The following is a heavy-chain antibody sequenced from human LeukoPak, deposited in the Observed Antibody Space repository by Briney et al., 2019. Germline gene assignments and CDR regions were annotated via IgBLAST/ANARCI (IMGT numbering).Heavy chain of an antibody. CDR3: ARALNWLGYFDC. CDR1: GFTFSSYW. CDR2: LYSGGST. V-gene: IGHV3-53*01. D-gene: IGHD3/OR15-3a*01. J-gene: IGHJ4*02. Sequence: TGGSLRLSCAASGFTFSSYWMHWVRQAPGKGLEWVSVLYSGGSTYYADSVKGRFTISRDNSKNTLYLQMNSLRAEDTAVYYCARALNWLGYFDCWGQGTLVTVSS.